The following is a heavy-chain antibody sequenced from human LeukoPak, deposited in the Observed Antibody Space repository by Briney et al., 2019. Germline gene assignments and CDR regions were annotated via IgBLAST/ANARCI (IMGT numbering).Heavy chain of an antibody. V-gene: IGHV4-59*01. CDR2: IYYSGST. CDR1: GGSISSYY. Sequence: SETLSLTCTVSGGSISSYYWSWIRQPPGKGLEWIGYIYYSGSTNYNPSLKSRVTISVDTSKNQFSLKLSSVTAADTAVYYCARASTALQQLIDYWGQGTLVTVSS. J-gene: IGHJ4*02. CDR3: ARASTALQQLIDY. D-gene: IGHD6-13*01.